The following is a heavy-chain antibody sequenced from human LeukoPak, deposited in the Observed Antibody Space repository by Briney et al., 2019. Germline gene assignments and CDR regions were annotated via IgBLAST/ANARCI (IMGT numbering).Heavy chain of an antibody. Sequence: GGSLRLSCAASGFTFRSHWMSWVRQAPGKGLEWVANIKQDGSEKYYVDSVKGRFTISRDNAKNSLYLQLNSLRAEDTAVYFCTSGGWTGYWGQGTLVTVSS. J-gene: IGHJ4*02. CDR2: IKQDGSEK. CDR3: TSGGWTGY. CDR1: GFTFRSHW. D-gene: IGHD6-19*01. V-gene: IGHV3-7*01.